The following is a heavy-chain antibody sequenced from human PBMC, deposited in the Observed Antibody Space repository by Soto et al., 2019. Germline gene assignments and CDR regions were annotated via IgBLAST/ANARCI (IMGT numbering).Heavy chain of an antibody. V-gene: IGHV3-30*03. Sequence: GGSQRLSCTASGVTFRHYGMHWARQAPGKGLEWVAIISYDGSNKHYADSVMGRFTISRDNSKNTLYLQMNSLRSEDTAVYYCARERSGILRYFDWFPPGYYGMDVWGQGTTVTVSS. CDR2: ISYDGSNK. CDR3: ARERSGILRYFDWFPPGYYGMDV. D-gene: IGHD3-9*01. J-gene: IGHJ6*02. CDR1: GVTFRHYG.